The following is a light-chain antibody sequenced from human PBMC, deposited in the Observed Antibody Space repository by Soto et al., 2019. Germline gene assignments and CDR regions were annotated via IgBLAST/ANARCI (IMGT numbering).Light chain of an antibody. Sequence: QSALTQPASVSGSPGQSITISCTGTSSDVGGYNYVSWYQQHPGKAPKLVIYEVSNRPSGVSHRFSGSKSGNTASLTISGLQAEDEADYYCNSYTSGSTPYVFGTGTKVTVL. CDR2: EVS. CDR1: SSDVGGYNY. CDR3: NSYTSGSTPYV. J-gene: IGLJ1*01. V-gene: IGLV2-14*01.